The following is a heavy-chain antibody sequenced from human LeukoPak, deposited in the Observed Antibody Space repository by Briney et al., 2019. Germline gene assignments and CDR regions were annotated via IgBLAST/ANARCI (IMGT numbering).Heavy chain of an antibody. J-gene: IGHJ4*02. Sequence: PGTSLRLSCAASGITFTNYGMHWLRQAPGKGLEGVAVIWYDGSSHSYADSVKGRFTISSDNSNNTLYLQMNSLRAEDTAVYYCAAFQYSGSGHDSWGQGSLVTVSS. D-gene: IGHD5-12*01. V-gene: IGHV3-33*01. CDR2: IWYDGSSH. CDR1: GITFTNYG. CDR3: AAFQYSGSGHDS.